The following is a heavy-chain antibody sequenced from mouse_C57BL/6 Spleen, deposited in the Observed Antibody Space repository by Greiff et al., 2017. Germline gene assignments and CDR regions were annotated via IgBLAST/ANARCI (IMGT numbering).Heavy chain of an antibody. CDR1: GYSFTSYY. CDR3: ARSPIYYYGSSYFAY. V-gene: IGHV1-66*01. Sequence: VQLQQSGPELVKPGASVKISCKASGYSFTSYYIHWVKQRPGQGLEWIGWIYPGSGNTKYNEKFKGKATLTADTSSSTAYMQLSSLTSEDSAVYYCARSPIYYYGSSYFAYWGQGTLVTVSA. CDR2: IYPGSGNT. J-gene: IGHJ3*01. D-gene: IGHD1-1*01.